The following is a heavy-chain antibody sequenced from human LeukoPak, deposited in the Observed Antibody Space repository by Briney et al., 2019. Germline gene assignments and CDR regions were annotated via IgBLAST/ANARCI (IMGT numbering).Heavy chain of an antibody. CDR3: ARGLRFLEWSHNWFDP. V-gene: IGHV1-18*01. Sequence: GASVKVSCKTSGYTFTNYGISWVRQAPGQGLEWMGWISPYNGNTIYAQKLQGRVTVTTDTSTSTAYMELSRLRSDDTAVYYCARGLRFLEWSHNWFDPWGQGTLVTVSS. J-gene: IGHJ5*02. CDR2: ISPYNGNT. D-gene: IGHD3-3*01. CDR1: GYTFTNYG.